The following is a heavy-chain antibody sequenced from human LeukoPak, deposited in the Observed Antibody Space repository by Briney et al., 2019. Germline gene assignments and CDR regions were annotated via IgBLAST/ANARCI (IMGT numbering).Heavy chain of an antibody. CDR2: KSVSGHT. V-gene: IGHV4-4*07. J-gene: IGHJ6*04. D-gene: IGHD4/OR15-4a*01. CDR1: GGSITDYY. Sequence: PSETLSLTCTISGGSITDYYWNWIRQSAGKGLEWIGRKSVSGHTNFRSSLEGRVTMSVDTSKNQFSLRLTSVTAADTAVYYCVRVSRIDYGANPEGDVWGKGITVIVSS. CDR3: VRVSRIDYGANPEGDV.